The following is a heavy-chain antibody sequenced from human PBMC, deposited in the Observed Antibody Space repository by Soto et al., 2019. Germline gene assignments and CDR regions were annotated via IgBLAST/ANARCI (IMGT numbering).Heavy chain of an antibody. V-gene: IGHV2-70*01. CDR2: IDWDDDK. J-gene: IGHJ4*02. CDR3: ARGDSRGHEPAGTPYYYFDY. D-gene: IGHD3-22*01. CDR1: GFSLSTSGMC. Sequence: SGPTLVNPTQTLTLTCTFSGFSLSTSGMCVSWIRQPPGKALECLALIDWDDDKYYSTSLKTRLTISKDTSKNQVVLTMTNMDNVDTAKYYRARGDSRGHEPAGTPYYYFDYWGQETLVTVSS.